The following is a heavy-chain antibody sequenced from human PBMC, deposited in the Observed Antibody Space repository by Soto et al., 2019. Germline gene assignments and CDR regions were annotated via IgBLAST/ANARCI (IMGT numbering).Heavy chain of an antibody. Sequence: KASETLSLTCTVSGGSMSSYYWGWIRQPPGKGLEWIGYIYYSGSTNYNPSLKSRVTISVDTSKNQFSLKLSSVTAADAAVYFCARQGYCSSTSCYFDYYMDVWGKGTAVTVSS. D-gene: IGHD2-2*01. CDR3: ARQGYCSSTSCYFDYYMDV. V-gene: IGHV4-59*08. CDR2: IYYSGST. J-gene: IGHJ6*03. CDR1: GGSMSSYY.